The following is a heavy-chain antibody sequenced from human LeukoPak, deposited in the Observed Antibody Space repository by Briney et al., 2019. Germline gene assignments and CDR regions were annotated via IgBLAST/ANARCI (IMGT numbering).Heavy chain of an antibody. V-gene: IGHV4-59*01. CDR1: GGSISSYY. Sequence: PSETLPLTCTVSGGSISSYYWSWIRQPPGKGLEWIGYIYYSGSTNYNPSLKSRVTISVDTSKNQFSLKLSSVTAADTAVYYCAGSIAVAGIDYWGQGTLVTVS. CDR3: AGSIAVAGIDY. D-gene: IGHD6-19*01. J-gene: IGHJ4*02. CDR2: IYYSGST.